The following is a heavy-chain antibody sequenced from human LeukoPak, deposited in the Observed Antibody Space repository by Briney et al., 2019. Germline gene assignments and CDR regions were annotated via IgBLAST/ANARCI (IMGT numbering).Heavy chain of an antibody. D-gene: IGHD5-18*01. CDR1: GFAFSTYG. CDR3: AKAYGGGYSYGYYYYGMDV. V-gene: IGHV3-30*02. J-gene: IGHJ6*02. CDR2: IRLDGSNK. Sequence: GGSLRLSCAASGFAFSTYGMHWVRQAPGKGLEWVAFIRLDGSNKNYADSVKGRFTISRDNSKNTLYLQMNSLRAEDTAVYYCAKAYGGGYSYGYYYYGMDVWGQGTTVTVSS.